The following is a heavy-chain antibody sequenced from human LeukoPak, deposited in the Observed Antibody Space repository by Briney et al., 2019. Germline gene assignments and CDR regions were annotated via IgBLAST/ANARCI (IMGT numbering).Heavy chain of an antibody. D-gene: IGHD5-18*01. CDR1: GGTFSSYA. V-gene: IGHV1-69*05. Sequence: SVKVSCKASGGTFSSYAISWVRQAPGQGLEWMGGIIPIFGTANYAQKFQGRVTITTDESTSTAYMELSSLRSEDTAVYYWARGGYSYGTDYYMDVWGKGTTVTVSS. CDR3: ARGGYSYGTDYYMDV. CDR2: IIPIFGTA. J-gene: IGHJ6*03.